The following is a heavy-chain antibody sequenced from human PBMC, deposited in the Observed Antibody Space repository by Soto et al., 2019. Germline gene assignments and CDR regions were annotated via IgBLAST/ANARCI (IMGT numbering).Heavy chain of an antibody. CDR1: GYSFTTYW. V-gene: IGHV5-51*01. CDR2: IKPGDSDT. CDR3: ARQGGVVLDV. D-gene: IGHD2-21*01. Sequence: EVQLVQSGAEVKKPGESLKISCKASGYSFTTYWLGWVRQMHGKGLEWMGIIKPGDSDTRYSPSLQGQVTMSVDKSINTAYLQWSSLKASDTAMYYCARQGGVVLDVWGRGTLVTVSS. J-gene: IGHJ2*01.